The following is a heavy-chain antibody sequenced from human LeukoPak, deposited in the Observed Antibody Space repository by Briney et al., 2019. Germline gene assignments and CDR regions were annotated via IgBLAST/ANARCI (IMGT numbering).Heavy chain of an antibody. CDR2: IYYSGST. V-gene: IGHV4-61*01. CDR1: GGSISSGSYY. J-gene: IGHJ4*02. CDR3: ARSLGAMGEY. D-gene: IGHD1-26*01. Sequence: PSQTLSLTCTVSGGSISSGSYYWSWIRQPPGKGLEWIGYIYYSGSTNYNPSLKSRVTISVDTSKNQFSLKLSSVTAADTAVYYCARSLGAMGEYWGQGTLVTVSS.